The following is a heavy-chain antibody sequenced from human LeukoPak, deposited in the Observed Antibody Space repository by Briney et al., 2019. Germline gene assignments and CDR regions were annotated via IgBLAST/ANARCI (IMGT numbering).Heavy chain of an antibody. D-gene: IGHD3-10*01. V-gene: IGHV4-30-4*01. Sequence: PSETLSLTCTVSGGSISSGDYYWSWIRQPPGKGLVWIGYIYYSGRTYYNPSLKTRVTISVDTSKNQFSLKLTSVTAADTAVYSCARLRYYHGSGTYSFDYWGQGTLVTVSS. J-gene: IGHJ4*02. CDR2: IYYSGRT. CDR3: ARLRYYHGSGTYSFDY. CDR1: GGSISSGDYY.